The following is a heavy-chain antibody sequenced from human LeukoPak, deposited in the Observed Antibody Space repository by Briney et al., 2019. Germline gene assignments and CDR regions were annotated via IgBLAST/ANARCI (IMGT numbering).Heavy chain of an antibody. CDR3: ARHRYDYFDY. J-gene: IGHJ4*02. CDR1: GGSITSHP. CDR2: ISSSGST. Sequence: SETLSLTCNVSGGSITSHPWSWIRQPPGKGLEWIGYISSSGSTNFHPSLKSRVTISADRSKNQISLRMRSVTAADTAVYYCARHRYDYFDYWGQGTLVTVSS. D-gene: IGHD3-16*02. V-gene: IGHV4-59*08.